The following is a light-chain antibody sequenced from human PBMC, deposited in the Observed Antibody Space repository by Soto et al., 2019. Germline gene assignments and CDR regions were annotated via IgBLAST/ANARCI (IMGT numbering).Light chain of an antibody. Sequence: QSAPTQPASVSGSPGQSITISCTGTASAFGGYNYVSWYQHHPGKAPKLMIYDVSHRPSGVSNRFSGSKSGNTASLTISGLQAEDEADYYCSSYGGASAPVLFGGGTKVTVL. CDR3: SSYGGASAPVL. J-gene: IGLJ3*02. CDR2: DVS. CDR1: ASAFGGYNY. V-gene: IGLV2-14*03.